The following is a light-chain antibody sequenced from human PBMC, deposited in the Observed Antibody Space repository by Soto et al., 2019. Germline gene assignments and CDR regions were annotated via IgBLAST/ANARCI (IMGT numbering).Light chain of an antibody. J-gene: IGLJ1*01. CDR2: GNS. CDR1: TFNIGAGYD. V-gene: IGLV1-40*01. Sequence: VSTEPPAVSAARGQRATISCTGSTFNIGAGYDVHWYQQLPGTAPKLLIYGNSNRPSGVPNRFSGSQSGTSASLAITGLQAEDEADYYSQSYDSSLSVFGTGTKVTVL. CDR3: QSYDSSLSV.